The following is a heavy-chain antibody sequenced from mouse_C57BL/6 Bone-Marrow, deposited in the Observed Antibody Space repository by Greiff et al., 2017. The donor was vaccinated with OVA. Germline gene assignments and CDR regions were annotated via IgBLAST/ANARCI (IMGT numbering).Heavy chain of an antibody. Sequence: QVQLQQPGAELVKPGASVKMSCKASGYTFTSYWITWVKQRPGQGLEWIGDIYPGSGSTNYNEKFKSKATLTVDKSSSTAYMQLSSLTSEDSAVYYCAREEGDYYGSPFAYWGQGTLVTVSA. CDR3: AREEGDYYGSPFAY. CDR1: GYTFTSYW. D-gene: IGHD1-1*01. V-gene: IGHV1-55*01. J-gene: IGHJ3*01. CDR2: IYPGSGST.